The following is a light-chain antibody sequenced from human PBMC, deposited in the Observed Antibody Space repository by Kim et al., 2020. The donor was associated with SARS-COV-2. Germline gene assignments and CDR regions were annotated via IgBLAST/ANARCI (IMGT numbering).Light chain of an antibody. J-gene: IGKJ4*01. CDR2: DAY. Sequence: SAGETATLSCRARQSVSSNIAWYQQKPGQAPRLLIYDAYNRATGVPARFSGSGSGTEFTLTISSLQSEDSAVYHCQQYNKWFALSFGGGTKVDIK. CDR3: QQYNKWFALS. V-gene: IGKV3-15*01. CDR1: QSVSSN.